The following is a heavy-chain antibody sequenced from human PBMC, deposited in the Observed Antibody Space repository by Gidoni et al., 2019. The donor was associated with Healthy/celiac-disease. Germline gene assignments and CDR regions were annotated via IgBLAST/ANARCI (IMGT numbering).Heavy chain of an antibody. Sequence: SERSIRSGCYYWSWIRPHPGKGLEWIGYIYYGGSTYYNPSLKSRVTISVATSKNQFFLKLSSVTAADTAGYYCARELEPGIAAAGGWYDPWGQGTLVTVSS. V-gene: IGHV4-31*02. CDR3: ARELEPGIAAAGGWYDP. D-gene: IGHD6-13*01. CDR1: ERSIRSGCYY. CDR2: IYYGGST. J-gene: IGHJ5*02.